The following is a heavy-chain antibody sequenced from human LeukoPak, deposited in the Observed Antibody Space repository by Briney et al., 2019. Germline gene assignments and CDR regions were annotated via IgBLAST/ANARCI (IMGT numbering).Heavy chain of an antibody. CDR3: ARDVIWFGELSTCLDY. V-gene: IGHV3-7*01. CDR2: IKQDGSEK. Sequence: GSLRLSCAASGFTFSSYWMSWVRQAPGKGLEGVANIKQDGSEKYYVDSVKGRFTISRDNAKNSLYLQMNSLRAEDTAVYYCARDVIWFGELSTCLDYWGQGTLVTVSS. CDR1: GFTFSSYW. J-gene: IGHJ4*02. D-gene: IGHD3-10*01.